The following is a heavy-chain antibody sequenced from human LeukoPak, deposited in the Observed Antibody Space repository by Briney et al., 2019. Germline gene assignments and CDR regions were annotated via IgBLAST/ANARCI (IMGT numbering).Heavy chain of an antibody. V-gene: IGHV4-39*01. D-gene: IGHD6-13*01. CDR1: GGSISSSSYY. CDR2: INYSGST. Sequence: SETLSLTCTVSGGSISSSSYYWGWIRQPPGKGLEWIGSINYSGSTYYNPSLKSRVTISVDTSKNQFSLKLSSVTAADTAVYYCARTAGRINWFDPWGQGTLVTVSS. CDR3: ARTAGRINWFDP. J-gene: IGHJ5*02.